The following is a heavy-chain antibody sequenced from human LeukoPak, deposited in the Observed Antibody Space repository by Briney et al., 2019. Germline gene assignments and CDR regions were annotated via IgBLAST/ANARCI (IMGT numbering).Heavy chain of an antibody. J-gene: IGHJ2*01. Sequence: PSETLSLTCAVSGDSISSNYWSWIRQPPGKGLEWIGEINHSGSTNYNPSLKSRVTISVDTSKNQFSLRLSSVTAADTAVYYCARVLEGSSGQHWYFDLWGRGTLVTVSS. V-gene: IGHV4-34*01. CDR2: INHSGST. CDR3: ARVLEGSSGQHWYFDL. CDR1: GDSISSNY. D-gene: IGHD6-19*01.